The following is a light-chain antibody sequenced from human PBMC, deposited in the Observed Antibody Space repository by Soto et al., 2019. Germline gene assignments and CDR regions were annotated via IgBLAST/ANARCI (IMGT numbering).Light chain of an antibody. CDR2: GAS. J-gene: IGKJ4*01. Sequence: IVVTQSPGTLSLSPGQRAALSCRASQSVSSSYLAWYQQKPGQAPRLLIYGASSRATGIPDRFSGSGSGTDFTLTISRLEPEDVAVYYCQQYGSSPATFGGGTRWIS. V-gene: IGKV3-20*01. CDR3: QQYGSSPAT. CDR1: QSVSSSY.